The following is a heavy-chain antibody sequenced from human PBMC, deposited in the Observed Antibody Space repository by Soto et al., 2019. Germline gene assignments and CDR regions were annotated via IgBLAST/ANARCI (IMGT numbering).Heavy chain of an antibody. J-gene: IGHJ5*02. CDR1: GGTFSSYA. D-gene: IGHD2-15*01. CDR3: ARAEDMILSPIGPRSTDL. Sequence: SVNVSCKASGGTFSSYAISWVRQAPGQGLEWMGGIIPIFGTANYAQKFQGRVTITADESTSTAYMELSSLRSEDTAVYYCARAEDMILSPIGPRSTDLCCQGLLLT. V-gene: IGHV1-69*13. CDR2: IIPIFGTA.